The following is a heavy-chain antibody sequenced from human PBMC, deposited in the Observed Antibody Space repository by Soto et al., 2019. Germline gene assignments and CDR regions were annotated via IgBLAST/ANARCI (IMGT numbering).Heavy chain of an antibody. Sequence: SETLSLTCTVSGGSISSGGYYWSWIRQHPGKGLEWIGYIYYSGSTYYNPSLKSRVTISVDTSKNQFPLKLSSVTAADTAVYYCARAPLTHDYSNYEGSPFDYWGQGTLVTVSS. CDR3: ARAPLTHDYSNYEGSPFDY. V-gene: IGHV4-31*03. CDR2: IYYSGST. CDR1: GGSISSGGYY. D-gene: IGHD4-4*01. J-gene: IGHJ4*02.